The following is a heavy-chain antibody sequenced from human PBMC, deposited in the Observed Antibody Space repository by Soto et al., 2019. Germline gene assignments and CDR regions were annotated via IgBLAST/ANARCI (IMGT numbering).Heavy chain of an antibody. D-gene: IGHD5-18*01. CDR1: GFTFSSYG. J-gene: IGHJ4*02. Sequence: QVQLVESGGGVVQPGRSLRLSCAASGFTFSSYGMHWVRQAPGKGLEWVAVIWYDGSNKYYADSVKGRFTISRDNSKNTLYLQMNSLRAEDTAVYYCARDAGYSYGLDYWGQGTLVTVSS. CDR3: ARDAGYSYGLDY. V-gene: IGHV3-33*01. CDR2: IWYDGSNK.